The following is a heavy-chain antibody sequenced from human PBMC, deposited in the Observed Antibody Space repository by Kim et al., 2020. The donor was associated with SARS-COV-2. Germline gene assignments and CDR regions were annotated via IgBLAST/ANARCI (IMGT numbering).Heavy chain of an antibody. CDR1: GGSISSGGYS. CDR2: IYHSGST. D-gene: IGHD3-10*01. V-gene: IGHV4-30-2*01. CDR3: ARSYGSGTYTSDAFDI. Sequence: SETLSLTCAVSGGSISSGGYSWTWIRQPPGKGLEWIGYIYHSGSTYYNPSLKSRVTISVDTSKNQFSLKLSSVTAADTAMYYCARSYGSGTYTSDAFDIWGQGTMVTVSS. J-gene: IGHJ3*02.